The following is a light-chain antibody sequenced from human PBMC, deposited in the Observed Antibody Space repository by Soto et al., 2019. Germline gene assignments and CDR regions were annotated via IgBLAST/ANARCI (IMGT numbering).Light chain of an antibody. J-gene: IGLJ1*01. V-gene: IGLV2-8*01. Sequence: QSALTQPPSASGSPGQSVTISCTGSRSDIGGDNFVSWYQQHPGKAPKLMIFEVSQRPSGVPDRFSGSKSGNTASLTVSGSQAGDEADYYCSSYAGSNNLVFGTGTKVTVL. CDR1: RSDIGGDNF. CDR2: EVS. CDR3: SSYAGSNNLV.